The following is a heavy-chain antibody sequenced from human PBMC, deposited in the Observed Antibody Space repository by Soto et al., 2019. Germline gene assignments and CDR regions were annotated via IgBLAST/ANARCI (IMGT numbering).Heavy chain of an antibody. D-gene: IGHD1-26*01. CDR3: ARVATRGSYEDY. V-gene: IGHV3-48*03. Sequence: EVQLVESGGGLVQPGGSLRLSCAASGFTFSSYEMNWVRQAPGKGLEWVSYISSSGSTIYYADSVKGRFTISRDNTKNSLYLQMNSLRAEDTAVYYCARVATRGSYEDYWGQGTLVTVSS. CDR2: ISSSGSTI. CDR1: GFTFSSYE. J-gene: IGHJ4*02.